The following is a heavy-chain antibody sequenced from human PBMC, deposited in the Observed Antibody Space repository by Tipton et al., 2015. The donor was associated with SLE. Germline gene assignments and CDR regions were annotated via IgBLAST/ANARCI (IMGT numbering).Heavy chain of an antibody. J-gene: IGHJ3*01. V-gene: IGHV4-38-2*01. CDR2: VHHRGTT. D-gene: IGHD3-22*01. CDR3: ARGYFYDPSVYSL. Sequence: TLSLTCAVSDYSIDNSSYWSWLRQTPGKGLEWIGSVHHRGTTLSTPSLQNRVIISIDTSKHQFSLTLRSVTAADTAVYYCARGYFYDPSVYSLWGQGTMVIVSS. CDR1: DYSIDNSSY.